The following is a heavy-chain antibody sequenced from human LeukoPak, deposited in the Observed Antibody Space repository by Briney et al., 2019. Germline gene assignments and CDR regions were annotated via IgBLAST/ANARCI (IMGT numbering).Heavy chain of an antibody. V-gene: IGHV3-7*05. Sequence: SGGSLRLSCAASGFTFSDYYMTWIRRAPGKGLEWVANINQDGSEKYYVDSVKGRFTISRDNAKNSLYLQMSSLRAEDTAVYYCARDPRGYSAYDSDYWGQGTLVTVSS. J-gene: IGHJ4*02. CDR1: GFTFSDYY. CDR3: ARDPRGYSAYDSDY. CDR2: INQDGSEK. D-gene: IGHD5-12*01.